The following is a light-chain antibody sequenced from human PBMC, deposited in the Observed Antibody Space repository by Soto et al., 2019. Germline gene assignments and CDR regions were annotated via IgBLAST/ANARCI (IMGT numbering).Light chain of an antibody. Sequence: EIVMTQIPATLSVSPGERATLSCRASQSVNSKLAWYQHIPGQAPRLLISGATTRATGIPTRFSGSESGTEFTLTIGSLQSEDSAVYYCLQYYGWPKTFGQGTKVEIK. V-gene: IGKV3-15*01. CDR1: QSVNSK. CDR2: GAT. J-gene: IGKJ1*01. CDR3: LQYYGWPKT.